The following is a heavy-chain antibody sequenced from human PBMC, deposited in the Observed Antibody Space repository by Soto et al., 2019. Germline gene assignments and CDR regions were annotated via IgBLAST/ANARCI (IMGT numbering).Heavy chain of an antibody. J-gene: IGHJ5*02. V-gene: IGHV3-30-3*01. CDR3: ARDRASSSSRWWFDP. D-gene: IGHD6-6*01. Sequence: QVQLVESGGGVVQPGRSLRLSCAASGFTFSSYAMHWVRQAPGKGLEWVAVISYDGSNKYYADSVKGRFTISRDNSKNTLYLQMNSLRAEYTAVYYCARDRASSSSRWWFDPWGQGTLVTVSS. CDR1: GFTFSSYA. CDR2: ISYDGSNK.